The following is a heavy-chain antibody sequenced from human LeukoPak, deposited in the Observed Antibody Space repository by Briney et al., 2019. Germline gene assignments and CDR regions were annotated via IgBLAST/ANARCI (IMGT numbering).Heavy chain of an antibody. CDR3: ARISGYRSNWSIDY. D-gene: IGHD6-13*01. CDR2: IYYSGST. J-gene: IGHJ4*02. Sequence: SETLSLTCTVSGGSISSSSYYWGWIRQPPGKGLVWIGTIYYSGSTYYNPSLKSRVTISVDTSKNQFSPKVSSVTAADTAVYYCARISGYRSNWSIDYWGQGTLVTVSS. CDR1: GGSISSSSYY. V-gene: IGHV4-39*01.